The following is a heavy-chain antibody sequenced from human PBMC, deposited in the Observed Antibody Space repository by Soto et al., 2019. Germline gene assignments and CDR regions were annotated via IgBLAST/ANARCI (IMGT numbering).Heavy chain of an antibody. CDR1: GFTFRSFT. CDR2: ISSNSAYI. J-gene: IGHJ5*02. V-gene: IGHV3-21*01. CDR3: TRDASRDSSARGWFDP. Sequence: GGTLRLCCAASGFTFRSFTMNWVRQAPGKGLEWASTISSNSAYIYYTDALRGRFTISRDNAKNSLHLQMNSLRAEDTAVYYCTRDASRDSSARGWFDPWGPGTLVTVSS. D-gene: IGHD6-13*01.